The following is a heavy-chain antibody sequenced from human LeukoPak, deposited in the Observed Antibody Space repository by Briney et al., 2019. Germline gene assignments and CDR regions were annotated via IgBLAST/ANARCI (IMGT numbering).Heavy chain of an antibody. J-gene: IGHJ3*02. V-gene: IGHV3-33*01. Sequence: GGSLRLPCAASGFTFSSYGMHWVRQAPGKGLEWVAVIWYDGSDKYYTDSVKGRFTISRDNSKNTLYLQMNSLRAEDTATYYCARAGDAFDIWGQGTMVTVSS. CDR1: GFTFSSYG. CDR2: IWYDGSDK. CDR3: ARAGDAFDI.